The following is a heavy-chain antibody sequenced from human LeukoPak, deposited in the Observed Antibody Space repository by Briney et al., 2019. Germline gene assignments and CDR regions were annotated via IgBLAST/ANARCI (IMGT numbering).Heavy chain of an antibody. J-gene: IGHJ4*02. CDR1: GGSISSGGYY. CDR2: LYYSGSSNPNSGST. D-gene: IGHD2-15*01. Sequence: PSETLSLTCTVSGGSISSGGYYWGWIRQPPGKGLEWIGYLYYSGSSNPNSGSTNYSPSLKSRVTISVDTSKNQFSLKLSSATVADTAVYYCARDIEGYCSGGSCFGHWGQGTLVTVSS. V-gene: IGHV4-61*08. CDR3: ARDIEGYCSGGSCFGH.